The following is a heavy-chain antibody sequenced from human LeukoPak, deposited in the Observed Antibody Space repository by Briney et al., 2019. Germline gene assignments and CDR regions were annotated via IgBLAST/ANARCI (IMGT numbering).Heavy chain of an antibody. V-gene: IGHV1-8*01. D-gene: IGHD3-22*01. Sequence: GASVKVSCKASGYIFTSYDINWVRQATGQGLEWMGWMNPNNGYTGSAQKFQGRVTMTRDTSISTAYMELSRLRSDDTAVYYCARSMNYYDSSGYYPFDYWGQGTLVTVSS. CDR3: ARSMNYYDSSGYYPFDY. CDR2: MNPNNGYT. CDR1: GYIFTSYD. J-gene: IGHJ4*02.